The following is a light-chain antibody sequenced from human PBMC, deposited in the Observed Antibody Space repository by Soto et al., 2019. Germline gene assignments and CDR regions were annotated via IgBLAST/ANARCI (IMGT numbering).Light chain of an antibody. V-gene: IGKV3-15*01. CDR2: GAS. CDR3: QQYNDWPLL. CDR1: QNINNN. Sequence: EIVMTQSPATLSVSPGERVTLSCRASQNINNNLAWYQQKPGQAPRLLIYGASTRATGTPTRFSGSGSGTEFTLTISSLQSEDFAVYSCQQYNDWPLLFGQGTKVDIK. J-gene: IGKJ1*01.